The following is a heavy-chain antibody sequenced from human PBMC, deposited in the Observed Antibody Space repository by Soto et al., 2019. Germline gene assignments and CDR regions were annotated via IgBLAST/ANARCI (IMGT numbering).Heavy chain of an antibody. Sequence: QVQLQQWGDGLLKPSETLSLTCAVSGGSFSSYYWNWIRQSPGKGLEWIGDINRIGSANYNPSLRGRVTMSVDSSKNQGYLRLTSVTAADTAMYYCARGGVDMIRGITGKRTWLDPWGQGTLVIVS. V-gene: IGHV4-34*01. D-gene: IGHD3-10*01. CDR2: INRIGSA. CDR3: ARGGVDMIRGITGKRTWLDP. J-gene: IGHJ5*02. CDR1: GGSFSSYY.